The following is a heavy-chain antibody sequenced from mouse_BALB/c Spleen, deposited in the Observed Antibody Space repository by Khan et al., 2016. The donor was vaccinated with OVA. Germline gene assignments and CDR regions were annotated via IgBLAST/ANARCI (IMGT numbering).Heavy chain of an antibody. D-gene: IGHD1-1*02. CDR1: GFTFSDYY. J-gene: IGHJ3*01. Sequence: EVELVASGGGLVQPGGSLKLSCATSGFTFSDYYMYWVRQTPEKRLEWVAYISNRGTTTYYPDTVRGRFTISRDNAKTTLYSQMSRLESEDTAMYDCAREGGDGGRAYWGQGALVTVSA. CDR3: AREGGDGGRAY. V-gene: IGHV5-12*02. CDR2: ISNRGTTT.